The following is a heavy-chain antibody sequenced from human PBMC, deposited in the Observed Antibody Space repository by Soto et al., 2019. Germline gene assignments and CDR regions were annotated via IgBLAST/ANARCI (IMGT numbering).Heavy chain of an antibody. Sequence: SETLSLTCTVSGGSISSYYWSWIRQPPGKGLGWIGYIYYSGSTNYNPSLKSRVTISVDTSKNQFSLKLSSVTAADTAVYYCARYDFWSGHGGAFDIWGQGTMVTVSS. CDR1: GGSISSYY. J-gene: IGHJ3*02. CDR2: IYYSGST. CDR3: ARYDFWSGHGGAFDI. V-gene: IGHV4-59*01. D-gene: IGHD3-3*01.